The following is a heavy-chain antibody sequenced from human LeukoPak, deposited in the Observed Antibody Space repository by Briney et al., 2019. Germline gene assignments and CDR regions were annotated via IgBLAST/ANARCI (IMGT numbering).Heavy chain of an antibody. CDR2: IWYDGRKE. J-gene: IGHJ4*02. CDR3: ARLGSSWSSDY. D-gene: IGHD6-13*01. Sequence: GGSLRPSCAASGFTFTSYGMHWVRQAPGKGLEWVALIWYDGRKEYYADSVKGRFTISRDDSRNTLYLQMNGLRAEDTAVYYCARLGSSWSSDYWGQGTLVTVSS. V-gene: IGHV3-33*01. CDR1: GFTFTSYG.